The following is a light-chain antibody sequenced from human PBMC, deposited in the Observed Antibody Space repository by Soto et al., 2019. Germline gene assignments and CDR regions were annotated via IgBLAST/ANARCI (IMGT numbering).Light chain of an antibody. J-gene: IGKJ5*01. CDR2: NAS. Sequence: ENVLSQSPGTRVFSPGGRTTLSCRASQSVSSSYLAWYQQKPGQPPRLLIYNASNRTTGIPARFSGSGSGTDFTLTISSLEPEDFAVYYCQQRGDWPPITFGQGTRLEIK. CDR3: QQRGDWPPIT. V-gene: IGKV3-11*01. CDR1: QSVSSSY.